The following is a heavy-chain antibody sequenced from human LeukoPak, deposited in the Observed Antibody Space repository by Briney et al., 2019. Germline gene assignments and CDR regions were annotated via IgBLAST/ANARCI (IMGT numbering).Heavy chain of an antibody. Sequence: PSETLSLTCSVSSGSISNYYWNWIRQSPGRGLDWIGYIYDSGTTNYNPSHKTRVTISLDTSKSQFSLRLSSVTAADTAVYYCARSRNLRTSHFDYWGQGIRVAVS. D-gene: IGHD1-14*01. V-gene: IGHV4-59*03. J-gene: IGHJ4*02. CDR1: SGSISNYY. CDR3: ARSRNLRTSHFDY. CDR2: IYDSGTT.